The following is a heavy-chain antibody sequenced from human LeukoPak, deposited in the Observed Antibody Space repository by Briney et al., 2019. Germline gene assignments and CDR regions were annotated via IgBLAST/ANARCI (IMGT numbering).Heavy chain of an antibody. D-gene: IGHD2-2*01. J-gene: IGHJ4*02. CDR2: IIPIFGTA. CDR1: GGTFSSYA. V-gene: IGHV1-69*01. CDR3: ASGPVVVPAATMGC. Sequence: SVKVSCKASGGTFSSYAISWVRQAPGQGLEWMGGIIPIFGTADYAQRFQGRVTITADESTSTAYMDLSSLRSEDTAVYYCASGPVVVPAATMGCWGQGTLVTVSS.